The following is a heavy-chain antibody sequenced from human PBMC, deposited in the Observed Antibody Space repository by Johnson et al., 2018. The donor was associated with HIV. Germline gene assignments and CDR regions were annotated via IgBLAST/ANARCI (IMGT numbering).Heavy chain of an antibody. Sequence: QVQLVESGGGVVRPGGSLRLSCAASGFTFDDYGMSWVRQAPGKGLEWVAFIRYDGSSKNYADSLKGRFTISRDNSKNTLFLQMNSLTADDTAIYYCARRGVGATTDAFDIWGQGTMVTVSS. CDR2: IRYDGSSK. V-gene: IGHV3-30*02. CDR3: ARRGVGATTDAFDI. D-gene: IGHD1-26*01. CDR1: GFTFDDYG. J-gene: IGHJ3*02.